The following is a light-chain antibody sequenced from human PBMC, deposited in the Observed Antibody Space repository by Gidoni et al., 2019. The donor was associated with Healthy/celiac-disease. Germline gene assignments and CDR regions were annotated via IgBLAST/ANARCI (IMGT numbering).Light chain of an antibody. V-gene: IGKV3-11*01. CDR1: QSVSSY. CDR3: QQRSNWPPYT. CDR2: DAS. Sequence: DIMLTQSPATLSLSPGERATLSCMASQSVSSYLALYQQKPGQAPRLLIYDASNRATGIPARLSCSGSGTDFTLTISSLEPEDFAVYYCQQRSNWPPYTFGQGTKLEIK. J-gene: IGKJ2*01.